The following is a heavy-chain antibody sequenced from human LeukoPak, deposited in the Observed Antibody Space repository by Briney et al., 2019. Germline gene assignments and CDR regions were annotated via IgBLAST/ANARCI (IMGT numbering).Heavy chain of an antibody. J-gene: IGHJ3*02. CDR2: IYYSGST. Sequence: SETLSLTCTVPGGSISSYYWSWIRKPPGKGLEWIGYIYYSGSTNYNPSLKSRVTISVDTSKNQFSLKLSSVTAADTAVYYCARSGEMAYAFDIWGQGTMVTVSS. V-gene: IGHV4-59*08. CDR3: ARSGEMAYAFDI. D-gene: IGHD5-24*01. CDR1: GGSISSYY.